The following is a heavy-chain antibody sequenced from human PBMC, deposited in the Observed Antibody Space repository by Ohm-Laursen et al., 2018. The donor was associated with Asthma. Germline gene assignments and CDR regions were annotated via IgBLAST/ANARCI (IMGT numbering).Heavy chain of an antibody. D-gene: IGHD5-12*01. CDR2: ISSSSTI. Sequence: SLRLSCAASEFTFSLYSMNWVRQAPGKGLEWVSYISSSSTIYYADSVKGRFTISRDNAKNSLYLQMNSLRDEDTAVYYCARDRLRGFGFDIWGQGTMVTVSS. V-gene: IGHV3-48*02. J-gene: IGHJ3*02. CDR3: ARDRLRGFGFDI. CDR1: EFTFSLYS.